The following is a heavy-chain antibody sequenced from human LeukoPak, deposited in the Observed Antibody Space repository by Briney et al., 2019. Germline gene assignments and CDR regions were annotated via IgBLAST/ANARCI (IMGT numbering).Heavy chain of an antibody. V-gene: IGHV3-74*01. CDR3: GTVFGY. CDR2: MNQDGSDT. CDR1: GFTLSSDW. J-gene: IGHJ4*02. Sequence: GGSLRLSCAVSGFTLSSDWMHWVRHAPGRGLEWVSRMNQDGSDTSYADSVKGRFTISRDNAKNTVYLQMNSLRAEDSAVYYCGTVFGYWGQGTLVTVSS.